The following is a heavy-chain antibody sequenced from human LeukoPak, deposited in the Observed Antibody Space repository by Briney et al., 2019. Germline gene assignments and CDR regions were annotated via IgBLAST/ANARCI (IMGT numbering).Heavy chain of an antibody. Sequence: GSSVKVSCKASIDTFSSYAISWVRQAPGQGLEWMGGIFPIFDTTNYAQKFQGRVTITADESTSTAYMELSSLRSADTAVYYCARGWLEQLFDSWGQGTLVTVSS. V-gene: IGHV1-69*01. D-gene: IGHD5-24*01. J-gene: IGHJ4*02. CDR3: ARGWLEQLFDS. CDR1: IDTFSSYA. CDR2: IFPIFDTT.